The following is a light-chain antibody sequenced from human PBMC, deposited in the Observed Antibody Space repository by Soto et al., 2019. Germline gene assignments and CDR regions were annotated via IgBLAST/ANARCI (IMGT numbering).Light chain of an antibody. V-gene: IGKV1-39*01. CDR1: QSISSF. Sequence: EIQMTQSPASVFSCLVDRSTITCRASQSISSFLNWYQQKPGKAPNLLIYAASTLQSGVPSRFSGSGSGTDFTITISSLQPEDCENYYCQQSYSTPITFGQGTRLDNK. CDR3: QQSYSTPIT. J-gene: IGKJ5*01. CDR2: AAS.